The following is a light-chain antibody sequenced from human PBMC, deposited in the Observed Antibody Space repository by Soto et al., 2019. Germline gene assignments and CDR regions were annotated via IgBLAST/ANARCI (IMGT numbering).Light chain of an antibody. CDR1: NSNIGNNY. V-gene: IGLV1-51*01. Sequence: QSVLTQPPSVSAAPGQTVTISCSGSNSNIGNNYVSWYQHLPGTAPKLLIYENNKRPSGIPDRFSGTKSVTSATLDITGLQTGDEADYYCATWDSSLIAGVFGGGTKLTVL. CDR3: ATWDSSLIAGV. CDR2: ENN. J-gene: IGLJ2*01.